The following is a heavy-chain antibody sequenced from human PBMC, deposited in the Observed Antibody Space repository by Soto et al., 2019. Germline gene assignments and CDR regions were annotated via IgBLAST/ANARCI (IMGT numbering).Heavy chain of an antibody. CDR3: ARGGSLVRGVTPLEYGMDV. D-gene: IGHD3-10*01. CDR2: IIPIFGTA. V-gene: IGHV1-69*13. CDR1: GGTFSSYA. J-gene: IGHJ6*02. Sequence: SVKVSCKASGGTFSSYAISWVRQAPGQGLEWMGGIIPIFGTANYAQKFQGRVTITADESTSTAYMELSSLRSEDTAVYYCARGGSLVRGVTPLEYGMDVWGQGTTVTSP.